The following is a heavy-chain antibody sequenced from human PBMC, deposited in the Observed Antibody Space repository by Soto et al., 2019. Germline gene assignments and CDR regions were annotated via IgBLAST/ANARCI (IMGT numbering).Heavy chain of an antibody. CDR2: IYHSGST. J-gene: IGHJ4*02. CDR3: ASAGGLGAVAADY. D-gene: IGHD6-19*01. V-gene: IGHV4-30-2*01. CDR1: GGSISSGGYS. Sequence: QLQLQESGSGLVKPSQTLSLTCAVSGGSISSGGYSSSWIRQPPGKGLEWIGYIYHSGSTYYNPSLNSRVTISVDRSKNQFSLKLSSVTAADTAVYYCASAGGLGAVAADYWGQGTLVTVSS.